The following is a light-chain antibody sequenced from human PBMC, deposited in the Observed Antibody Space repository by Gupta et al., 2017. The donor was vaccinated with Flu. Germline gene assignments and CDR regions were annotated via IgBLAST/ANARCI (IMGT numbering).Light chain of an antibody. J-gene: IGLJ3*02. CDR1: SGSVSTGYF. V-gene: IGLV8-61*01. CDR2: NTN. Sequence: QTVVTQESSFSVYPGGTVTLTCGLTSGSVSTGYFPSWYQQTPGLPPRTLSYNTNTRSSGVPDRFSGSILGNKAALTITGAQADDESNYYCVLFVGSGIWVFGGGTKLTVL. CDR3: VLFVGSGIWV.